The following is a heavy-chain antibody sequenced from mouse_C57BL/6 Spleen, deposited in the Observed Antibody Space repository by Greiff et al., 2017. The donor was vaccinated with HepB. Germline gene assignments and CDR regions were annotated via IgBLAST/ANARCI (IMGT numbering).Heavy chain of an antibody. CDR2: INPGSGGT. CDR3: AGDYDGYWYFGV. Sequence: VQLQQSGAELVRPGTSVKVSCKASGYAFTNYLIEWVKQRPGQGLEWIGVINPGSGGTNYNEKFKGKATLTADKSSSTAYMQLSSLTSEDSAVYFCAGDYDGYWYFGVWGTGTTVTVSS. J-gene: IGHJ1*03. CDR1: GYAFTNYL. D-gene: IGHD2-4*01. V-gene: IGHV1-54*01.